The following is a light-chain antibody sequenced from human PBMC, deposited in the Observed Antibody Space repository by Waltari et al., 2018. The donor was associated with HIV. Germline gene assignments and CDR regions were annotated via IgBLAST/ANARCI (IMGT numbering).Light chain of an antibody. CDR1: QNITSSY. V-gene: IGKV3-20*01. Sequence: EILLTQSPGTLSLSPGERVTLSCRASQNITSSYLAWYQQKPGQPPSLLSYGASTRATGIGDRFSGSGSGTDFTLSISRLEPTDYAVYFGQQYGNSPVTFGGWPTVAIK. CDR2: GAS. J-gene: IGKJ4*01. CDR3: QQYGNSPVT.